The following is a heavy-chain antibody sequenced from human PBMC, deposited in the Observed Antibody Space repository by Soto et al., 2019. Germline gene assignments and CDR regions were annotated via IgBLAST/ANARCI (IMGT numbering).Heavy chain of an antibody. CDR1: GFTFSSYK. Sequence: EVQLEESGGGLVKPGGSLRLSCAASGFTFSSYKMHWVRQAPGKGLEWVSSISSSTSYIYYADSVKGRFTISRDNAKNLLYLQMNSLRAEDTAVYYCARGYDSSTLDYWGQGTLVTVSS. CDR2: ISSSTSYI. J-gene: IGHJ4*02. CDR3: ARGYDSSTLDY. V-gene: IGHV3-21*01. D-gene: IGHD3-22*01.